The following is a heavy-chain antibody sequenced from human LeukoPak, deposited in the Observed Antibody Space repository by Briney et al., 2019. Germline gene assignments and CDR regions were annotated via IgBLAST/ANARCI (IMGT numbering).Heavy chain of an antibody. J-gene: IGHJ4*02. CDR1: GFTFSNYE. CDR2: ISGSGSTI. D-gene: IGHD5-18*01. V-gene: IGHV3-48*03. CDR3: ARVRSGYSHENYFDY. Sequence: GGSLRLSCAASGFTFSNYEMNWVRQAPGKGLEWVSYISGSGSTIYYADSVKGRFTISRDNAKDSLYLQMNSLRAEDTAVYYCARVRSGYSHENYFDYWGQGALVTVSS.